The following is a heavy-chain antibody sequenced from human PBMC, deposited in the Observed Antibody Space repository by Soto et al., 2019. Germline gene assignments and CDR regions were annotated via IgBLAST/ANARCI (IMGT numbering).Heavy chain of an antibody. CDR2: IDHSGYT. Sequence: NPSETLSLTCAVYGGSFSGYYWNWIRQPPGKGLEWIGEIDHSGYTNYNPSLKSRVTISVDTSKNQFSLRLTSVTAADTAVYYCARVRDWFDHWGQGTLVTVSS. CDR3: ARVRDWFDH. J-gene: IGHJ5*02. V-gene: IGHV4-34*01. CDR1: GGSFSGYY. D-gene: IGHD3-3*01.